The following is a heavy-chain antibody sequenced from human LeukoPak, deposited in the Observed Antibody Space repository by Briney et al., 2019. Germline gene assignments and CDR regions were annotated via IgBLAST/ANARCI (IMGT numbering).Heavy chain of an antibody. J-gene: IGHJ5*02. V-gene: IGHV1-69*13. Sequence: GASVKVSFKASGGTFSSYAISWVRQAPGQGLEWMGGFIPIFGTANYAQKFQGRVTITADESTSTAYMELSSLRSEDTAVYYCARDLSFTEYSSSWVGYNWFDPWGQGTLVTVSS. CDR1: GGTFSSYA. D-gene: IGHD6-13*01. CDR3: ARDLSFTEYSSSWVGYNWFDP. CDR2: FIPIFGTA.